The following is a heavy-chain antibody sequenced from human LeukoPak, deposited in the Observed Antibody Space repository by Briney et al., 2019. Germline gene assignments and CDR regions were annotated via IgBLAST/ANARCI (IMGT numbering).Heavy chain of an antibody. CDR1: GFTFSSYA. D-gene: IGHD6-19*01. J-gene: IGHJ4*02. CDR3: AREPLDSSGWYEFDY. Sequence: GRSLRLSCAASGFTFSSYAMHWVRQAPGKGLEWVAVISYDGSNKYYADSVKGRFTISRDNSKNTLYLQMNSLRAEDTAVYYCAREPLDSSGWYEFDYWGQGTLVTVSS. CDR2: ISYDGSNK. V-gene: IGHV3-30*04.